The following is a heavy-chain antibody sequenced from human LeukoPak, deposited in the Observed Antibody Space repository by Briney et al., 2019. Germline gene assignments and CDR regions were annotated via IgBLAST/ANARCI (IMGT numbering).Heavy chain of an antibody. CDR3: ARDLGCSGGSCYWNWFDP. V-gene: IGHV4-4*07. CDR1: GGSISSYY. J-gene: IGHJ5*02. CDR2: INTSGST. D-gene: IGHD2-15*01. Sequence: PSETLSLTCTVSGGSISSYYWSWIRQPAGKGLEWIGRINTSGSTNYNPSLKSRVTMSVDTSKNQFSLKLSSVTAADTAVYYCARDLGCSGGSCYWNWFDPWGQGTLVTVSS.